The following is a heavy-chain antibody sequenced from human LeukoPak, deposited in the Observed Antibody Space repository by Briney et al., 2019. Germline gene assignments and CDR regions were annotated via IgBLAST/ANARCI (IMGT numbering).Heavy chain of an antibody. J-gene: IGHJ3*02. D-gene: IGHD2-2*01. CDR1: GFTFSIYA. CDR2: ISYDGTNK. CDR3: ARDSSTSTFSLNAFDI. Sequence: PGRSLRLSCAASGFTFSIYAMHWVRQAPGKGLEWVAVISYDGTNKLYADSVKGRFTISRDNSKNTLYLQMNSLRVEDTAMYYCARDSSTSTFSLNAFDIWGQGTMVTVSS. V-gene: IGHV3-30*04.